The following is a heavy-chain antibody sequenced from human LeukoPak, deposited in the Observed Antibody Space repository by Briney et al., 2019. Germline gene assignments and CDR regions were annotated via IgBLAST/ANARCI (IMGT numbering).Heavy chain of an antibody. V-gene: IGHV3-53*01. CDR3: GRDLGGRWGL. CDR1: GFTVSSNY. J-gene: IGHJ4*02. D-gene: IGHD5-24*01. CDR2: IYSGGGSE. Sequence: GGSLRLSCAASGFTVSSNYMNWVRQAPGKGLEWVSIIYSGGGSEYYADSVKGRFIISRDNSKNTLYLQVNSLRVEDTAVYYCGRDLGGRWGLWGQGTLVTVSS.